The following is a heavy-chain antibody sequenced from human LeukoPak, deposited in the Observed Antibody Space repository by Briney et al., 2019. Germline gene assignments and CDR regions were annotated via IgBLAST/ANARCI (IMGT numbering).Heavy chain of an antibody. CDR1: GFTFTSYS. Sequence: GGSLRLSCAASGFTFTSYSMNWVRQAPGKGLEWVSTISGGGGSAYYADSVKGRFTISRDNSKNTLYLQVNSLRAEDMAVYYCAKGGKWDVTPFDYWGQGTLVTVSS. J-gene: IGHJ4*02. CDR3: AKGGKWDVTPFDY. D-gene: IGHD1-26*01. V-gene: IGHV3-23*01. CDR2: ISGGGGSA.